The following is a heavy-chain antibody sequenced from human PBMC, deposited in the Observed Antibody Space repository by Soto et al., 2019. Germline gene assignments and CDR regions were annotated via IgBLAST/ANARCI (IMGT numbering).Heavy chain of an antibody. CDR1: GGSISSYY. CDR3: ARDGSDSYGMDV. CDR2: IYNSGST. J-gene: IGHJ6*02. Sequence: PSETLSLTCTVSGGSISSYYWSWIRQPAGERPEWVGRIYNSGSTSYNPSLKSRVTMSVDTSKNQFSLKLTSVTAADTAVYYCARDGSDSYGMDVWGQGTTVT. V-gene: IGHV4-4*07. D-gene: IGHD3-10*01.